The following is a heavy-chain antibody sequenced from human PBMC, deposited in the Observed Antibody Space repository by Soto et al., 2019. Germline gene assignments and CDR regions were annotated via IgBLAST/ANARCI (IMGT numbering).Heavy chain of an antibody. CDR3: ARGRLTMVRGVIMAPFDY. Sequence: SETLSLTCAVYGGSFSGYYWSWIRQPPGKGLEWIGEINHSGSANYNPSLKSRVTISVDTSKNQFSLKLSSVTAADTAVYYCARGRLTMVRGVIMAPFDYWGQGTLVTVSS. D-gene: IGHD3-10*01. CDR2: INHSGSA. CDR1: GGSFSGYY. V-gene: IGHV4-34*01. J-gene: IGHJ4*02.